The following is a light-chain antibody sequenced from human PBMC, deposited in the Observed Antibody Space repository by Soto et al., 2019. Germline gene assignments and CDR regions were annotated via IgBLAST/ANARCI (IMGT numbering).Light chain of an antibody. CDR1: QSVAGW. CDR2: DAS. V-gene: IGKV1-5*01. CDR3: QQYNSYPWT. Sequence: GHTVTITCRASQSVAGWLAWYQQKPGKAPTLLIYDASALPRGVPSRFSGSGSGTEFTLTISSLQPEDFATYYCQQYNSYPWTFGQGTKVDIK. J-gene: IGKJ1*01.